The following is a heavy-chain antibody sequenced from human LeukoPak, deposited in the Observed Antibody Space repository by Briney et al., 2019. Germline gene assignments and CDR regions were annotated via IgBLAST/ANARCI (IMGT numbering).Heavy chain of an antibody. CDR1: GFTFSSYA. CDR3: ARQDGVASYLFGY. D-gene: IGHD2-21*01. CDR2: ISYDGSNK. V-gene: IGHV3-30*01. Sequence: PGRSLRLSCAASGFTFSSYAMHWVRQAPGKGLEWVAVISYDGSNKYYADSVKGRFTISRDNSKNTLYLQMNSLRAEDTAVYYCARQDGVASYLFGYWGQGTLVTVSS. J-gene: IGHJ4*02.